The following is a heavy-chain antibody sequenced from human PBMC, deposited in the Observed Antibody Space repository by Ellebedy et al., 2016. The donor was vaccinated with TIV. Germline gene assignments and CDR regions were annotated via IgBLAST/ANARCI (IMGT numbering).Heavy chain of an antibody. J-gene: IGHJ4*02. Sequence: AASVKVSCKASGGTFSRYAISWVRQAPGQGLEWMGRIIPLIGITNYAQTFQDRVTITADKPTSTAYMEVSSLKFEDTAMYFCARLTGTTTVDYWGQGTLVTVSS. CDR1: GGTFSRYA. D-gene: IGHD1-1*01. V-gene: IGHV1-69*04. CDR3: ARLTGTTTVDY. CDR2: IIPLIGIT.